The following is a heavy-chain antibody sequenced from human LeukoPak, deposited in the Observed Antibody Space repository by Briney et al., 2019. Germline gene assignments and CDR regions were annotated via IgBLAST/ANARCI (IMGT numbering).Heavy chain of an antibody. CDR1: GASIRSYY. D-gene: IGHD3-16*01. CDR2: IYYSGST. Sequence: PSETLSLTCTVSGASIRSYYWSWIRQPPGKGLEWIGYIYYSGSTNYDPSLKSRVTISVDTSKNQFSLRLSSVTAADSAVYYCARISRWGPYWGQGILVTVSS. V-gene: IGHV4-59*12. CDR3: ARISRWGPY. J-gene: IGHJ4*02.